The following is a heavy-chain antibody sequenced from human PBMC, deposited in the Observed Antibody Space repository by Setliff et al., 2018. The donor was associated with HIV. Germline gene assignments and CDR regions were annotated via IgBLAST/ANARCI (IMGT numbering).Heavy chain of an antibody. CDR2: MSYSGST. D-gene: IGHD3-3*01. CDR3: ARATYTLQFLKWSPDSSLYYYYMDI. CDR1: GASFSSGGYY. V-gene: IGHV4-31*03. Sequence: SETLSLTCNVSGASFSSGGYYWSWIRQHPGRGLEWIGYMSYSGSTFYKSSFKSRVTMSIDTPKNQFSLMLSPVTAADTAVYYCARATYTLQFLKWSPDSSLYYYYMDIWGKGTTVTVSS. J-gene: IGHJ6*03.